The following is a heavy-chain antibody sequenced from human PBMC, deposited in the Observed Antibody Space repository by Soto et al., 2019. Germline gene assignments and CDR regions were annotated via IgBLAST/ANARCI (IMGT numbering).Heavy chain of an antibody. CDR1: GYTFTIYA. D-gene: IGHD6-6*01. CDR2: INAGNGNT. CDR3: ARDQQLAEGWFDP. V-gene: IGHV1-3*01. Sequence: ASVKDSCKASGYTFTIYAMPWVRQAPGQRLEWMGWINAGNGNTKYSQKFQGRVTITRDTSASTAYMVLSSLRSEDTAVYYCARDQQLAEGWFDPWGQGTLVTVSS. J-gene: IGHJ5*02.